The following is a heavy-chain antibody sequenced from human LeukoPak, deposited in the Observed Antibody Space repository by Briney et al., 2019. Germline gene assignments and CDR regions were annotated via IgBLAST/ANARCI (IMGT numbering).Heavy chain of an antibody. CDR1: GGSISSYY. J-gene: IGHJ6*02. Sequence: SETLSLTCTVSGGSISSYYWSWIRQPPGKGLEWIGYIYYSGSTNYNPSLKSRVTISVDTSKNQFSLKLSSVTAADTAVYYCARQEQWLVPRGGYYYGMDVWGQGTTVTVSS. D-gene: IGHD6-19*01. CDR3: ARQEQWLVPRGGYYYGMDV. V-gene: IGHV4-59*08. CDR2: IYYSGST.